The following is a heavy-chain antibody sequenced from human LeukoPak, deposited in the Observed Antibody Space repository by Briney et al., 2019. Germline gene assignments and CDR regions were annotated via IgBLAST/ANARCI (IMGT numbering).Heavy chain of an antibody. CDR2: IYHSGSP. D-gene: IGHD4-17*01. V-gene: IGHV4-4*02. CDR3: ARVSSRPGAYGDHFDY. Sequence: SGTLSLTCAVSGGSISSNNWWGWVRQPPGKGLEWIGEIYHSGSPNYNPSLKSRVTISVDKSRNHFSLNLSSVTAADTAVYYCARVSSRPGAYGDHFDYWGQGTLVTVSS. CDR1: GGSISSNNW. J-gene: IGHJ4*02.